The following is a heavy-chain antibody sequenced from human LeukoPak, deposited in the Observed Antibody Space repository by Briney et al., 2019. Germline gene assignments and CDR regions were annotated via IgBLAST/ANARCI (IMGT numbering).Heavy chain of an antibody. V-gene: IGHV4-39*07. J-gene: IGHJ4*02. Sequence: SVTLSLTCTVSGGSMSSSSYYWGWIRQPPGKGLEWIGSIYYSGSTYYNPSLKSRVTISVDTSKNQFSLKLSSVTAADTAVYYCARDRSRFGMIVVVADNWGQGTLVTVSS. CDR2: IYYSGST. CDR1: GGSMSSSSYY. D-gene: IGHD3-22*01. CDR3: ARDRSRFGMIVVVADN.